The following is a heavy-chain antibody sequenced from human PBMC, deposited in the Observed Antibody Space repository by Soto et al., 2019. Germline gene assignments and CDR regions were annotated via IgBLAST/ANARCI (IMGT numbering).Heavy chain of an antibody. CDR3: ARVSNRNYILDY. Sequence: SVKVSCKASGGTFSSYTISWVRQAPGQGLEWMGRIIPILGIANYAQKFQGRVTITADKSTSTAYMELSSLRSEDTAVYYCARVSNRNYILDYWGQGTLVTVSS. D-gene: IGHD1-7*01. CDR1: GGTFSSYT. J-gene: IGHJ4*02. V-gene: IGHV1-69*02. CDR2: IIPILGIA.